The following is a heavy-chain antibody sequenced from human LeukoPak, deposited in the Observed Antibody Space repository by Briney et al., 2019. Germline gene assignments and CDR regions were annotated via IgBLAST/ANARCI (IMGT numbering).Heavy chain of an antibody. CDR2: VSTRGTST. V-gene: IGHV3-23*01. CDR1: GFTFSSYA. D-gene: IGHD3-10*01. Sequence: RESLRLSCAASGFTFSSYAMGWVRPAPGKGLEWVSAVSTRGTSTYYADSVKGRFTISRVNSKNTLYLQLNSLRAEDPAIYYLAKKFYLGSGNKWFDPWGQGTLVAV. CDR3: AKKFYLGSGNKWFDP. J-gene: IGHJ5*02.